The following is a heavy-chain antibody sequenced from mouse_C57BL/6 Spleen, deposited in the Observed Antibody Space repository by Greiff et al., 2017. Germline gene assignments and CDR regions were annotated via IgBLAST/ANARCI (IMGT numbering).Heavy chain of an antibody. CDR3: ARDDGNWDWYFDV. CDR2: IYYSGTI. D-gene: IGHD4-1*01. CDR1: GISITTGNYR. Sequence: EVKLMESGPGLVKPSQTVFLTCTVTGISITTGNYRWSWIRQFPGNKLEWIGYIYYSGTITYNPSLTSRTTITRDTPKNQFFLEMNSLTAEDTATYYCARDDGNWDWYFDVWGTGTTVTVSS. V-gene: IGHV3-5*01. J-gene: IGHJ1*03.